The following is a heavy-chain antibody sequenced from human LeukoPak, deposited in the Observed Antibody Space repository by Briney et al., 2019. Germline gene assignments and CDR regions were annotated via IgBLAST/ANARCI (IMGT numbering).Heavy chain of an antibody. CDR2: ISSSSSYI. J-gene: IGHJ4*02. Sequence: PGGSLRLSCAASGLTFSSYSMNWVRQAPGKGLEWVSSISSSSSYIYYADSVKGRFIISRDNAKNSLYLQMTSLRADDTAVYYCARDQKGGATKRSAVDYWGQGTLVTVSS. CDR3: ARDQKGGATKRSAVDY. V-gene: IGHV3-21*01. D-gene: IGHD5-24*01. CDR1: GLTFSSYS.